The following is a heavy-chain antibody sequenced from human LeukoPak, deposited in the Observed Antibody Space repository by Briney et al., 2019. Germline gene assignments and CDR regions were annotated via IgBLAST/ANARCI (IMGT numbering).Heavy chain of an antibody. CDR2: INHSGST. V-gene: IGHV4-34*01. CDR3: ASPYYNYYYMDV. J-gene: IGHJ6*03. Sequence: LSSTYAASRPSFRPYYWSWIRQPPPKLLERIGEINHSGSTNYNPSLKSRVTISVDTSKNQFSLKLSSVTAADTAVYYCASPYYNYYYMDVWGKGTTVTVSS. CDR1: RPSFRPYY.